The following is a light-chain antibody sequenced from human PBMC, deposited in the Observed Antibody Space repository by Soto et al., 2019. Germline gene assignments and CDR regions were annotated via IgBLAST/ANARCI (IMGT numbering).Light chain of an antibody. CDR1: SCDVGGYNY. CDR2: DVS. Sequence: QSALTQPASVSGSPGQSITISCTGTSCDVGGYNYVSWYQQHPGIAPKLMIYDVSNRPSGVSNRFSGSKSGNTASLTISGLQAEDEADYYCSSYTSSSTLGGVFGGGTKLTVL. CDR3: SSYTSSSTLGGV. V-gene: IGLV2-14*01. J-gene: IGLJ2*01.